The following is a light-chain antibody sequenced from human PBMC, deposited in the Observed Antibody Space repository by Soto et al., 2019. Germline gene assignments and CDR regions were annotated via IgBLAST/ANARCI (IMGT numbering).Light chain of an antibody. CDR1: NIGSKR. CDR3: QVWDITTDHYV. V-gene: IGLV3-21*04. J-gene: IGLJ1*01. CDR2: YDS. Sequence: SYELTQPPSVSVAPEKTARLTCGGDNIGSKRVHWYRQKPGQAPVLVIYYDSDRPSWIPERFSGSNSGNTATLTINRVEAGDEADYYCQVWDITTDHYVFGTGTKLTVL.